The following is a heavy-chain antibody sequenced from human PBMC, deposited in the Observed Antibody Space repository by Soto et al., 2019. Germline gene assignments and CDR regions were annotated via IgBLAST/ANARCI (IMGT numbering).Heavy chain of an antibody. V-gene: IGHV4-34*01. J-gene: IGHJ4*02. CDR1: GGSFSGYY. CDR2: INHSGST. D-gene: IGHD5-12*01. CDR3: ARGNRYSGYDSIDY. Sequence: SETLSLTCAVYGGSFSGYYWSWIRQPPGKGLEWIGEINHSGSTNYNPSLKSRVTISVDTSKNQFSLKLSSVTAADTAVYYCARGNRYSGYDSIDYWGQGTLVTVSS.